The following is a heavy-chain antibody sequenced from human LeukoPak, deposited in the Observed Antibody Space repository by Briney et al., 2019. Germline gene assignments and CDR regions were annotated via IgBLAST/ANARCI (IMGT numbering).Heavy chain of an antibody. Sequence: SETLSLTCTVSGGSISSGGYYWSWIRQHPGKGLEWIGYIYYSGSAYYNPSLKSRVTISVDTSKNQFSLKLSSVTAADTAVYYCARDRRAGRGGNWFDPWGQGTLVTVSS. CDR3: ARDRRAGRGGNWFDP. V-gene: IGHV4-31*03. CDR2: IYYSGSA. D-gene: IGHD3-16*01. J-gene: IGHJ5*02. CDR1: GGSISSGGYY.